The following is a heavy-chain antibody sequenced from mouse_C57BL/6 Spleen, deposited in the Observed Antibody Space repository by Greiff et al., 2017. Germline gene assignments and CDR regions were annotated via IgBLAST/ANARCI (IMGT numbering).Heavy chain of an antibody. J-gene: IGHJ4*01. V-gene: IGHV1-81*01. D-gene: IGHD1-1*01. CDR2: IYPRSGNT. CDR3: ARGGYYYGSSYYYAMDY. CDR1: GYTFTSYG. Sequence: VQLQQSGAELARPGASVKLSCKASGYTFTSYGISWVKQRTGQGLEWIGEIYPRSGNTYYNEKFKGKATLTVDKSSSTAYMELRSLTSEDSAVYFCARGGYYYGSSYYYAMDYWGQGTSVTVSS.